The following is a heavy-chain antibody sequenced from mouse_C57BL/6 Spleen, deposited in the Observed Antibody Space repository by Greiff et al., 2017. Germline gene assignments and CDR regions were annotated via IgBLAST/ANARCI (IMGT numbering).Heavy chain of an antibody. D-gene: IGHD2-3*01. Sequence: VQLQESGAELVKPGASVKLSCKASGYTFTSYWMHWVKQRPGRGLEWIGRIDPNSGGTKYNEKFKSKATLTVDKPSSPAYMQLSSLTSEDSAVYYCARRGYDGYYYFDYWGQGTTLTVSS. CDR3: ARRGYDGYYYFDY. CDR2: IDPNSGGT. J-gene: IGHJ2*01. CDR1: GYTFTSYW. V-gene: IGHV1-72*01.